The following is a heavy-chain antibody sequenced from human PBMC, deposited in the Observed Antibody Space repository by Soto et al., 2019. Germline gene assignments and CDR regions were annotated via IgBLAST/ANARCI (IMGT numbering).Heavy chain of an antibody. D-gene: IGHD2-15*01. CDR2: INHSGST. CDR1: GGSFSGYY. J-gene: IGHJ1*01. CDR3: ARGLSATLLSYLQH. V-gene: IGHV4-34*01. Sequence: QVQLQQWGAGLLKPSETLSLTCAVYGGSFSGYYWSWIRQPPGKGLEWIGEINHSGSTNYNPPLMRPVTISVATAKNQFSLMLSSVSAAATAVYYCARGLSATLLSYLQHWGQGTLVTVSS.